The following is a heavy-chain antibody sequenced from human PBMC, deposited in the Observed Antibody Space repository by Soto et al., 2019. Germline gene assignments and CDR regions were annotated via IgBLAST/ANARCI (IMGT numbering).Heavy chain of an antibody. V-gene: IGHV1-8*01. Sequence: ASVKVSCKASGYTFTSYDINWVRQATGQGLEWMGWMNPNSGNTGYAQKFQGRVTMTRNTSISTAYMELNSLRSEDTAVYYCARDSSSWTGDYYYYMDVWGKGTTVTVSS. CDR1: GYTFTSYD. CDR2: MNPNSGNT. J-gene: IGHJ6*03. CDR3: ARDSSSWTGDYYYYMDV. D-gene: IGHD6-13*01.